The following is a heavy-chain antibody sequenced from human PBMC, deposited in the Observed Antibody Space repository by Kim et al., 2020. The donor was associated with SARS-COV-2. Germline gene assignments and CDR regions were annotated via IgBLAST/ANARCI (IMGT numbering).Heavy chain of an antibody. Sequence: GGSLRLSCAASGFTVSSNYMSWVRQAPGKGLEWVSVIYSGGSTYYADSVKGRFTISRDNSKNTLYLQMISLRAEDTAVYYCARGSIGVPFREYYFDYWGQGTLVTVSS. D-gene: IGHD3-10*01. CDR1: GFTVSSNY. CDR2: IYSGGST. J-gene: IGHJ4*02. CDR3: ARGSIGVPFREYYFDY. V-gene: IGHV3-53*01.